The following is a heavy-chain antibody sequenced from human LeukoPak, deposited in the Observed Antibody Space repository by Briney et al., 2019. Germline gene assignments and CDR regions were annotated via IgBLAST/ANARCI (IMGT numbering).Heavy chain of an antibody. Sequence: GGSLRLSCAASGFTVSSNYMSWVRQAPGKGLEWVSVIYSGGSTYYADSVKGRFTISRDNAKNSLYLQMNSLRDEDTAVYYCARMYTSGWYLDYLGQGTLVTVSS. CDR3: ARMYTSGWYLDY. J-gene: IGHJ4*02. CDR2: IYSGGST. CDR1: GFTVSSNY. D-gene: IGHD6-19*01. V-gene: IGHV3-66*01.